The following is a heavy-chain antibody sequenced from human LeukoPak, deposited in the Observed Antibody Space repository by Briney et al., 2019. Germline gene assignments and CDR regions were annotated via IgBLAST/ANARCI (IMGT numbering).Heavy chain of an antibody. J-gene: IGHJ4*02. Sequence: GASVKVSCKVSGYTLTDLSMHWVRQAPGKGLEWMGGFDPEDGETIYAQKFQGRVTMTEDTSTDTAYMELSSLRSEDTAVYYCATNGAARGWGYFDYWGQGTLVTVSS. D-gene: IGHD1-26*01. CDR3: ATNGAARGWGYFDY. CDR2: FDPEDGET. V-gene: IGHV1-24*01. CDR1: GYTLTDLS.